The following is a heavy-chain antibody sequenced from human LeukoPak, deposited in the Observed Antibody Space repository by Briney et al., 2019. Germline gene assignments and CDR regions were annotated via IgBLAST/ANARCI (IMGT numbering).Heavy chain of an antibody. V-gene: IGHV1-18*01. CDR2: ISAYNGKT. Sequence: ASVKVSCKASGFTFNHHGFTWVRQAPGQGLEWMGWISAYNGKTASVEKLQGRVTMTTDTPTTTVYMELRGLRPEDTAVYYCTRWGHSSNWPHEASVYWGQGTLVTVSS. D-gene: IGHD6-13*01. CDR3: TRWGHSSNWPHEASVY. J-gene: IGHJ4*02. CDR1: GFTFNHHG.